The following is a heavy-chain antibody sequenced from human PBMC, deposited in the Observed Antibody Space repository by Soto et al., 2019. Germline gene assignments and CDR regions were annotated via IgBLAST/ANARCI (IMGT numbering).Heavy chain of an antibody. CDR1: GDSVSNNSAA. CDR3: ARMTSSGSSVDS. J-gene: IGHJ5*01. D-gene: IGHD6-19*01. CDR2: TYYRSKWFN. V-gene: IGHV6-1*01. Sequence: PSQTLSLTCATSGDSVSNNSAAWNWIRQSPSRGLEWLGRTYYRSKWFNDYALAVKGRMSINPDTSENQFTLHLSSVTSEDTAVYYCARMTSSGSSVDSWGQGILVTVSS.